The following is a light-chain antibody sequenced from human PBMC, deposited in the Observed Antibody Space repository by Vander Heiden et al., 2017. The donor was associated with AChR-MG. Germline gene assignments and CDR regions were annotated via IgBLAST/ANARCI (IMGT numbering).Light chain of an antibody. Sequence: AIRITQSPSSLSASTGDRVTITCRASQGISSYLAWYQQKPGKAPKLLIYAAATLQSGVPSRFSGSGSGTDFTLTISCLQSEDFATYYCQQYYSYPRALTFGGGTKVEIK. CDR2: AAA. V-gene: IGKV1-8*01. CDR3: QQYYSYPRALT. J-gene: IGKJ4*01. CDR1: QGISSY.